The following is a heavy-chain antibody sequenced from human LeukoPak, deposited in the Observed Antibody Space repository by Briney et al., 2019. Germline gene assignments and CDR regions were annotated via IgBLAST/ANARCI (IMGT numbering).Heavy chain of an antibody. CDR1: GYTFTGYY. CDR3: ARDRGTSARNWFDP. CDR2: INPNSGGT. D-gene: IGHD1-26*01. Sequence: ASVKVSCKASGYTFTGYYMHWVRQAPGQGLEWMGWINPNSGGTNYAQKFQGRVTMTRDTSISTAYMELSRLRSDDTAVYYCARDRGTSARNWFDPWGQGTLVTVSS. J-gene: IGHJ5*02. V-gene: IGHV1-2*02.